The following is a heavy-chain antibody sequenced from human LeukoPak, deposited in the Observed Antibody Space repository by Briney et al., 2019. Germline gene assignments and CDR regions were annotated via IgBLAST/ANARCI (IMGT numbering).Heavy chain of an antibody. Sequence: GGSLRLSCTASGFTFDDYAMHWVRQAPGKGLEWVSGISWNSGSIGYADSVKGRFTISRDNAKNSLYLQMNSLRAEDTAVYYCARGEYYYDSSGYYRSFDYWGQGTLVTVSS. V-gene: IGHV3-9*01. CDR3: ARGEYYYDSSGYYRSFDY. CDR1: GFTFDDYA. CDR2: ISWNSGSI. J-gene: IGHJ4*02. D-gene: IGHD3-22*01.